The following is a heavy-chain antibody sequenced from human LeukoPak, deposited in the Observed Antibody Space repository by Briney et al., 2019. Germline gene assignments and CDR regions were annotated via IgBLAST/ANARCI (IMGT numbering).Heavy chain of an antibody. D-gene: IGHD3-22*01. CDR3: ARGVYYDRSAYCFD. J-gene: IGHJ4*02. CDR2: INPNSGGT. Sequence: GASVKVSCKASGYTFTGYYMHWVRQAPGQGLEWMGWINPNSGGTNYVQRFQGRVTMTRDTSISTAYMELSRLRSDDTAVYYCARGVYYDRSAYCFDWGQGTLVTVSS. CDR1: GYTFTGYY. V-gene: IGHV1-2*02.